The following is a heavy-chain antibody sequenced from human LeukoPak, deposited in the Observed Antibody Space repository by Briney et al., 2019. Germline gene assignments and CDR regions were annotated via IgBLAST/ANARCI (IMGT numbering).Heavy chain of an antibody. CDR1: GESFSGYY. CDR3: AREMRSPRGGFDY. Sequence: KASETLSLTCAVYGESFSGYYWSWIRQPPGKGLDWIGEINRSGSTNDNPSLKSRVTMSLDTSKNQFSLKLRSVTAADTAVYYCAREMRSPRGGFDYWDQGTLVTVSS. V-gene: IGHV4-34*01. J-gene: IGHJ4*02. CDR2: INRSGST. D-gene: IGHD3-10*01.